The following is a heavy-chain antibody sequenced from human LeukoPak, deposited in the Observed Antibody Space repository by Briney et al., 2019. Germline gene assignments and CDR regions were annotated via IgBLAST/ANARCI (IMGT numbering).Heavy chain of an antibody. CDR2: INTYNGDT. V-gene: IGHV1-18*01. CDR3: ARGGNSYYYMDV. J-gene: IGHJ6*03. Sequence: ASVKVSCKASGYTFTNYAISWVRQAPGQGLEWMGWINTYNGDTDYAQELQGRVTMTTDTSTNTAYMELRSLRSDDTAVYYCARGGNSYYYMDVWGKGTTVTVS. D-gene: IGHD2-15*01. CDR1: GYTFTNYA.